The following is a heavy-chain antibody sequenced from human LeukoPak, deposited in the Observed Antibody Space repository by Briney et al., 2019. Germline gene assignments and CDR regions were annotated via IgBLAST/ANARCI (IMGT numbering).Heavy chain of an antibody. V-gene: IGHV1-69-2*01. CDR3: PTGAYSGSLGY. CDR2: VDPEDGET. J-gene: IGHJ4*02. CDR1: GYTFTDYY. D-gene: IGHD1-26*01. Sequence: GASVKVSCKVSGYTFTDYYMHWVQHAPGKGLEWMGLVDPEDGETLYAEKFQGRDTITADTSTDTAYMELSSLRSEDTAVYYCPTGAYSGSLGYWGQGTLVTVSS.